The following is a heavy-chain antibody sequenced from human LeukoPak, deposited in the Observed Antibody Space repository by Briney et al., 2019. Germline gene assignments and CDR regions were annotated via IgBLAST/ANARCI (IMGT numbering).Heavy chain of an antibody. Sequence: NPSETLSLTCTVSGGSISTSTYYWGWIRQPPGKGLEWIESVYYTGSTYYNPSLKSRVTVSVDTSKNQFSLKLSSVTAADTAVYYCASFEYSYGTHNYWGQGTLVTVSS. J-gene: IGHJ4*02. CDR1: GGSISTSTYY. V-gene: IGHV4-39*01. CDR2: VYYTGST. D-gene: IGHD5-18*01. CDR3: ASFEYSYGTHNY.